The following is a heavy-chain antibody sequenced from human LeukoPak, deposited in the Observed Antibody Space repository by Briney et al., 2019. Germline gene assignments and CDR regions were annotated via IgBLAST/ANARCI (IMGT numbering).Heavy chain of an antibody. V-gene: IGHV4-59*01. CDR2: IYYSGST. D-gene: IGHD5-18*01. CDR1: GGSISSYY. J-gene: IGHJ3*02. CDR3: ARVGGYPYAFDI. Sequence: PSETLSLTCTVSGGSISSYYWSWIRQPPGKGLEWIGYIYYSGSTNYNPSLKSRVTISVDTSKNQFSLKLSSVTAADTAVYYCARVGGYPYAFDIWGQGTMVTVSS.